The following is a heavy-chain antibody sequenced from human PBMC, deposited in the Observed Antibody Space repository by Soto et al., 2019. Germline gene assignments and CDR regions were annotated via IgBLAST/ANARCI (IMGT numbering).Heavy chain of an antibody. CDR2: MNPNSGNT. CDR1: GYTFTSYY. D-gene: IGHD3-3*01. J-gene: IGHJ5*02. CDR3: ARGNYDFWSGYYTVWFDP. Sequence: GASVKVSCKASGYTFTSYYMHWVRQAPGQGLEWMGWMNPNSGNTGYAQKFQGRVTMTRNTSISTAYMELSSLRSEDTAVYYCARGNYDFWSGYYTVWFDPWGQGTLVTVSS. V-gene: IGHV1-8*02.